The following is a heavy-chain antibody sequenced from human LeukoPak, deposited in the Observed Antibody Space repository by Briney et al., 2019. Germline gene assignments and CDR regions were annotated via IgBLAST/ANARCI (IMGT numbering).Heavy chain of an antibody. V-gene: IGHV3-9*01. D-gene: IGHD3-22*01. J-gene: IGHJ4*02. CDR3: AKVLYYYDSSGSFDY. CDR1: GFTFDDYA. Sequence: GGSLRLSCAASGFTFDDYAMHWVRHAPGKGLEWVSGISWNSGSIVYADSVKGRFTISRDNAKNSLYLQMNSLRAEDTALYYCAKVLYYYDSSGSFDYWGQGTLVTVSS. CDR2: ISWNSGSI.